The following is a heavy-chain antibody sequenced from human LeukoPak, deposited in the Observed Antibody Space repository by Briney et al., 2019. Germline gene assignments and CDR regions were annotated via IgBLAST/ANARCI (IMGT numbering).Heavy chain of an antibody. Sequence: ASVKVSCKASGYTFTSYYMHWVRQAPGQGLAWMGIINPSGGSTSYAQKFQGRVTMTRVTSTSTVYMELSSLRSEDTAVYCCARAPLDTWANYEFWSGYYKGDGIDYWGQGTLVTVSS. CDR1: GYTFTSYY. J-gene: IGHJ4*02. CDR2: INPSGGST. CDR3: ARAPLDTWANYEFWSGYYKGDGIDY. V-gene: IGHV1-46*01. D-gene: IGHD3-3*01.